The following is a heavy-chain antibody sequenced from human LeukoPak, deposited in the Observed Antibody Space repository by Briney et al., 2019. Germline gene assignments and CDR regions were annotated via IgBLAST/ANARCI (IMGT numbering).Heavy chain of an antibody. CDR3: ARALTASFGMDV. CDR2: ISSSSSTI. Sequence: GGSLRLSCAASGFTFSSYSMNWVRQAPGKGLEWVSYISSSSSTIYYADSVKGRFAISRDNAKNSLYLQMNSLRAEDTAVYYCARALTASFGMDVWGQGTTVTVSS. D-gene: IGHD3-16*02. CDR1: GFTFSSYS. J-gene: IGHJ6*02. V-gene: IGHV3-48*01.